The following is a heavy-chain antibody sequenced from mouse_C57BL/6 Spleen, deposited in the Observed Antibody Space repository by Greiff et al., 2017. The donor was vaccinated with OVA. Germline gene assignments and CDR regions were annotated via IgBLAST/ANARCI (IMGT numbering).Heavy chain of an antibody. D-gene: IGHD1-1*01. Sequence: EVQGVESGGGLVKPGGSLKLSCAASGFTFSSYAMSWVRQTPEKRLEWVATISDGGSYTYYPDNVKGRFTLSRDNAKNNLYLQMSHLKSEDTAMYYCARAPYGSYWYFDVWGTGTTVTVSS. CDR1: GFTFSSYA. CDR2: ISDGGSYT. V-gene: IGHV5-4*01. CDR3: ARAPYGSYWYFDV. J-gene: IGHJ1*03.